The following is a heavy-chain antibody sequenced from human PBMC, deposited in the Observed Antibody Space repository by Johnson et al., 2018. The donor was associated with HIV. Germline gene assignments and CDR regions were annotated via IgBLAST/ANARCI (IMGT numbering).Heavy chain of an antibody. CDR3: ARGVTGYSYGT. CDR2: INSDGSST. D-gene: IGHD5-18*01. J-gene: IGHJ3*01. Sequence: MLLVESGGGVVQPGGSLRLSCAASGFTFSSYWMHWVRQAPGKGLVWVSRINSDGSSTSYADSVTGRFTISRDNAKNTLYLQMNSLRAEDTAVYYCARGVTGYSYGTWGQGTMVTVSS. V-gene: IGHV3-74*02. CDR1: GFTFSSYW.